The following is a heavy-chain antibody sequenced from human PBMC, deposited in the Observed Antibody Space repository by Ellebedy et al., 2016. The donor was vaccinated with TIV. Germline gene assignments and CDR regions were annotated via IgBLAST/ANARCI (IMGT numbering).Heavy chain of an antibody. Sequence: PGGSLRLSCAASAFTISSNYMSLVRQAPGKGLEGVSVIYSGGDTYYADSVKGRFTISRDNSNNTLYLKMNSLRAEDTAVYYCASKRFGYSSTWNRGWYFDLWGRGTLVTVSS. CDR3: ASKRFGYSSTWNRGWYFDL. CDR1: AFTISSNY. CDR2: IYSGGDT. J-gene: IGHJ2*01. D-gene: IGHD6-13*01. V-gene: IGHV3-53*01.